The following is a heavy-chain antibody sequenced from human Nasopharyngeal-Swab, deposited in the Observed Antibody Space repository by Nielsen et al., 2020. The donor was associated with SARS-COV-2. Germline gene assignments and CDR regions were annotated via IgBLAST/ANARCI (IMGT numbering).Heavy chain of an antibody. D-gene: IGHD1-26*01. CDR2: ISYDGSNK. Sequence: WICQPPGKGLEWVAVISYDGSNKYYADSVKGRFTISRDNSKNTLYLQMNSLRAEDTAVYYCARGFGGSYWGYDYWGQGTLVTVSS. J-gene: IGHJ4*02. V-gene: IGHV3-30*04. CDR3: ARGFGGSYWGYDY.